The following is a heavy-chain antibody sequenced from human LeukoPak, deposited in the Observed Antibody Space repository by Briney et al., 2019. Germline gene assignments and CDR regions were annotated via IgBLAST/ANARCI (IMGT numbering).Heavy chain of an antibody. Sequence: KPSETLSLTCTVSGGSISTYYWSWIRQPPGKGLEWIGYIYYSGSTNYNPSLKSRVTISVDTSKNQFPLKLNSVTAADTAVYYCARDYDVLTAYPPTQLFDPWGQGTLVTVSS. D-gene: IGHD3-9*01. V-gene: IGHV4-59*12. CDR2: IYYSGST. CDR1: GGSISTYY. J-gene: IGHJ5*02. CDR3: ARDYDVLTAYPPTQLFDP.